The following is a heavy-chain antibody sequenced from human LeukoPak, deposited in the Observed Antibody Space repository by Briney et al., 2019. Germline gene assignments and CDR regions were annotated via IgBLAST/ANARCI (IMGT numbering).Heavy chain of an antibody. CDR2: IKQDGSEK. CDR1: GFTFSSYG. CDR3: ARDATGSSFYDY. Sequence: GGSLRLSCAASGFTFSSYGMHWVRQAPGKGLECVANIKQDGSEKYYVDSVLGRFTVSRDNAKNSLILQMNSLRAEDTAVYYCARDATGSSFYDYWGQGTLVTVSS. J-gene: IGHJ4*02. V-gene: IGHV3-7*01. D-gene: IGHD3-10*01.